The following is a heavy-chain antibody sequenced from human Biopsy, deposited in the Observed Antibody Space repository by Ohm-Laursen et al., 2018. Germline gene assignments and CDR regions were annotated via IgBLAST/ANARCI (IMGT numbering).Heavy chain of an antibody. CDR2: IEPKSGGT. Sequence: SSVKVSCKGSGYSFTNFGITWVRQAPGQGLEWMGWIEPKSGGTNYAQKFQGRVTMTRDTSISTTYMELRRLTPDDTAVFYCARELGDFWGGRQFDFWGQGTLVTVSS. J-gene: IGHJ5*01. CDR3: ARELGDFWGGRQFDF. CDR1: GYSFTNFG. D-gene: IGHD3-3*01. V-gene: IGHV1-2*02.